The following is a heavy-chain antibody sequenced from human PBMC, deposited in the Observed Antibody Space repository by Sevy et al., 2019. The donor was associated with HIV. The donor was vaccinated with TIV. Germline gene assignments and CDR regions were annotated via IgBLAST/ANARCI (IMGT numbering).Heavy chain of an antibody. CDR2: ISSSSSTI. J-gene: IGHJ4*02. CDR3: ARVGKVAAAGRNYFDY. D-gene: IGHD6-13*01. V-gene: IGHV3-48*02. CDR1: GFTFWSFG. Sequence: GGSLRLSCAASGFTFWSFGVNWVRQAPGKGLEWVSYISSSSSTIYYADSVKGRFTISRDNAKNSLYLQMNSLRDEDTAVYYCARVGKVAAAGRNYFDYWGQGTLVTVSS.